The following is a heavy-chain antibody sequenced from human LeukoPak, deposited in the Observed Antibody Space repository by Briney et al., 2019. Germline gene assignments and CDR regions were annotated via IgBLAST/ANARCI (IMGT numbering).Heavy chain of an antibody. V-gene: IGHV3-7*01. D-gene: IGHD3-22*01. CDR1: GFTFSTSW. CDR3: VRDQSSPGRGYYISPFYQMDV. J-gene: IGHJ6*02. Sequence: GGSLRLSCAASGFTFSTSWMSWVRQAPGKGLEWVANIKQDGSEKYYVDSVKGRFTISRDNAKNSLYLEMNSLRAEDTAVYYCVRDQSSPGRGYYISPFYQMDVWGQGTPVPVSS. CDR2: IKQDGSEK.